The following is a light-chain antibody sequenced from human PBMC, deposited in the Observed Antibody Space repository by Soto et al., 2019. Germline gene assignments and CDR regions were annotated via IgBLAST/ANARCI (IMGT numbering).Light chain of an antibody. V-gene: IGLV1-44*01. CDR1: SSNIGSNT. J-gene: IGLJ2*01. CDR2: DNN. Sequence: QSVLTQPPSASGTPGQRVTISCSGGSSNIGSNTVNCYQQLPGTAPKLLIYDNNQRPSGVPARFSGSKSGTSASLAISGLQSEDEADYYCAAWDDSLNGHVVFGGGTKLTVL. CDR3: AAWDDSLNGHVV.